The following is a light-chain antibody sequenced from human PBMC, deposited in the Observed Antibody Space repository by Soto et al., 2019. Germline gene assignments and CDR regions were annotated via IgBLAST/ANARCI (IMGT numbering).Light chain of an antibody. CDR1: SSNIGAGYD. V-gene: IGLV1-40*01. J-gene: IGLJ2*01. CDR2: GNS. CDR3: QSYDSSLSCVV. Sequence: QSVLTQPPSVSGAPGQRVTISCTGSSSNIGAGYDVHWYQQLPGTAPKLLIYGNSNRPSGVPDRFSGSKSGTSASLAITGLQAEEAADYYCQSYDSSLSCVVFGGGTKLTVL.